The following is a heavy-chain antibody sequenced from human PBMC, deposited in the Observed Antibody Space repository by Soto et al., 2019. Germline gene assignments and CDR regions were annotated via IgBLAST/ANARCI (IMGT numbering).Heavy chain of an antibody. CDR3: ARDPTMVRGVITPP. D-gene: IGHD3-10*01. CDR1: GGSFSGYY. V-gene: IGHV4-34*01. CDR2: INHSGST. J-gene: IGHJ5*02. Sequence: SETLSLTCAVYGGSFSGYYWSWIRQPPGKGLEWIGEINHSGSTNYNPSLKSRVTISVDTSKNQFSLKLSSVTAADTAVYYCARDPTMVRGVITPPWGQGTLVTVSS.